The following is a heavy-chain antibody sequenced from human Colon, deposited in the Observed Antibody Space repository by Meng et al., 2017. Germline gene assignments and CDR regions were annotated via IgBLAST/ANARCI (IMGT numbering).Heavy chain of an antibody. V-gene: IGHV2-5*02. CDR1: GFSLNTDGVA. CDR2: IYWDDDA. D-gene: IGHD2-15*01. CDR3: ASGVVASATLGAWFDS. Sequence: QITLKEFGPTLVTPTQTLTQICSFSGFSLNTDGVAVGWSRPPPGKAPEWLALIYWDDDASYSPSLKNRLSITQDAAKKQVVLTMTNMESVDTATYFCASGVVASATLGAWFDSWGQGTLVTVSS. J-gene: IGHJ5*01.